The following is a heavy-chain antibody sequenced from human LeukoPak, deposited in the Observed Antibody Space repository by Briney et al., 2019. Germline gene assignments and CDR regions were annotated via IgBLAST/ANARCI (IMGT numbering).Heavy chain of an antibody. D-gene: IGHD3-22*01. J-gene: IGHJ3*02. Sequence: GGSLSLSCAASGFTFSSYAMSWVRQAPGKGLEWVSAISGSGGSSYYADSVKGRFTISRDNSKNTLYLQMNSLRAEDTAVYYCAKAYSMIEVVPLPYDAFDIWGQGTMVTVSS. CDR1: GFTFSSYA. V-gene: IGHV3-23*01. CDR2: ISGSGGSS. CDR3: AKAYSMIEVVPLPYDAFDI.